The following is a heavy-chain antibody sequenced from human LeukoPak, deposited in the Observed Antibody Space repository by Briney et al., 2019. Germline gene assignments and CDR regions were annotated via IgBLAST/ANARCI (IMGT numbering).Heavy chain of an antibody. D-gene: IGHD3-16*02. CDR3: ARERTFGGVISY. J-gene: IGHJ4*02. V-gene: IGHV4-59*01. Sequence: SETLSLTCTVSGGSISSVHWSWIRQPPGKGLEYIGYIYYSGSTNYNPSLKSRVTISLDTSKNQFSLKMSSVTAADTAVYYCARERTFGGVISYWGQGILVTASS. CDR2: IYYSGST. CDR1: GGSISSVH.